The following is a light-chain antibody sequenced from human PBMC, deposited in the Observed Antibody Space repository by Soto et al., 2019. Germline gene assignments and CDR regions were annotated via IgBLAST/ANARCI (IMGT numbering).Light chain of an antibody. CDR2: DAS. J-gene: IGKJ1*01. Sequence: DIQMTQSPATLSASVGDRVSITCRASQSISTWLAWYQQKPGKATKVLIYDASSLESGVPSRFSGSGSGTDFTLTVSSLQPDDLATYYCQQYSTYPWTFGHGTKVEIK. CDR1: QSISTW. CDR3: QQYSTYPWT. V-gene: IGKV1-5*01.